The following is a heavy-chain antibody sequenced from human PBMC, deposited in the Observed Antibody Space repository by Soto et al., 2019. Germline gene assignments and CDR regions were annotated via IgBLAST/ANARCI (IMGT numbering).Heavy chain of an antibody. D-gene: IGHD5-12*01. CDR3: VKSRGGNNSDFFD. J-gene: IGHJ4*02. CDR2: VRGNGDPP. CDR1: GFTFSSYA. V-gene: IGHV3-64D*06. Sequence: GGSLRLSCSASGFTFSSYAMHWVRQAPGKGLEYVSGVRGNGDPPFYADSVKGRFTISRDNSKNTLYLQMSSLSADDTAVYYCVKSRGGNNSDFFDWGQGALVTV.